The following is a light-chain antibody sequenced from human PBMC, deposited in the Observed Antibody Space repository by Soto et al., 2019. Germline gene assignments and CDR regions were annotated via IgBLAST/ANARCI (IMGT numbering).Light chain of an antibody. Sequence: SYELTQPPSVSVAPGQTATITCGGDNIGSKSVHWYQQKPGQAPVLVVYGDSDRPSGIPERFSGSSSGSTATLTISKVEAGDEADYYCQVWDRGSDHVVFGGGTKVTVL. CDR2: GDS. J-gene: IGLJ2*01. CDR1: NIGSKS. V-gene: IGLV3-21*02. CDR3: QVWDRGSDHVV.